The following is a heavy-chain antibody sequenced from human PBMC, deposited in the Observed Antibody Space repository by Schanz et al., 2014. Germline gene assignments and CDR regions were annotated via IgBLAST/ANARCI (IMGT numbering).Heavy chain of an antibody. J-gene: IGHJ4*02. V-gene: IGHV3-30*18. CDR3: AKDRRDNYGAGTFYFEH. CDR1: GFSFNNYG. D-gene: IGHD3-10*01. CDR2: ISYDGSNS. Sequence: QVQLVESGGSVVQPGRSLRLSCAASGFSFNNYGLNWVRQAPGKGLEWVTAISYDGSNSYYADAVKGRFAITRDTSKNTRYLRTGGLRADDSALYLGAKDRRDNYGAGTFYFEHWGQGTLVTVSS.